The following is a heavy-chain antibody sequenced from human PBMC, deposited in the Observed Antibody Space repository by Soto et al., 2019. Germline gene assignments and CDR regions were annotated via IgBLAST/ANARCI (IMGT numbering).Heavy chain of an antibody. D-gene: IGHD1-26*01. CDR1: GFTFSSYA. V-gene: IGHV3-30-3*01. Sequence: GGSLRLSCAASGFTFSSYAMHWVRQAPGKGLEWVAVISYDGSNKYYADSVKGRFTISRDSAQNSLSLQMHSLRAEDTAVYYCARDPGWGAFDIWGQGTMVTVSS. CDR2: ISYDGSNK. CDR3: ARDPGWGAFDI. J-gene: IGHJ3*02.